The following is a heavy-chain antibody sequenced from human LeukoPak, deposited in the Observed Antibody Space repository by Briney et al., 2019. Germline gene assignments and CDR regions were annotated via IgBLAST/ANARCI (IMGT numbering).Heavy chain of an antibody. J-gene: IGHJ4*02. Sequence: GGSLRLSCAASGFTFSSYAMSWVRQAPGKGLEWVSSISGSAINTYYADSVKGRITISRDNSKNTLYLQLNTLRVEDTAVYYCAKGSRIVVVPGATYFDSWGWGTLLTVSS. CDR1: GFTFSSYA. V-gene: IGHV3-23*01. D-gene: IGHD2-2*01. CDR2: ISGSAINT. CDR3: AKGSRIVVVPGATYFDS.